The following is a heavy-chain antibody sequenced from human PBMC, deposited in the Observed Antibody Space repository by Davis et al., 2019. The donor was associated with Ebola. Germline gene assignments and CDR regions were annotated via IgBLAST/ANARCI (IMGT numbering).Heavy chain of an antibody. Sequence: PGGSLRLSCAASGFTFSSYSMNWVHQAPGKGLEWVSSISSSSSYIYYADSVKGRFTISRDNAKNSLYLQMNSLRAEDTAVYYCARAWLAAFDYWGQGTLVTVSS. D-gene: IGHD5-24*01. J-gene: IGHJ4*02. CDR1: GFTFSSYS. CDR2: ISSSSSYI. V-gene: IGHV3-21*01. CDR3: ARAWLAAFDY.